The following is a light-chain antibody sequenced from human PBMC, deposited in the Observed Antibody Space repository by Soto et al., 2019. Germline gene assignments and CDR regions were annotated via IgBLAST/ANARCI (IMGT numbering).Light chain of an antibody. CDR2: GAS. J-gene: IGKJ4*01. V-gene: IGKV1-12*01. Sequence: DIPMTQSPSSVSASVGDTVTISCRASRGVGVCLGWYQQKPGKAPHLLIYGASGLQVGVPSRFSGSVSGADFTLTISNLQPEDFATYYCQQAYSHPLTFGRGTKVEIK. CDR3: QQAYSHPLT. CDR1: RGVGVC.